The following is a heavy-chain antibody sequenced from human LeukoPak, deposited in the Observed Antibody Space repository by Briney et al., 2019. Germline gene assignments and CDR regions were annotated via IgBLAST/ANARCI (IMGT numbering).Heavy chain of an antibody. CDR2: ISWNSGSI. D-gene: IGHD3-10*01. Sequence: PGRSLRLSCAASGFTFDDYAMHWVRQAPGKGLEWVSGISWNSGSIGYADSVKGRFTISRDNAKNSLYLQMNSLRAEDTAVYYCATQSIGFGLGKGYWGQGTLVTVSS. CDR3: ATQSIGFGLGKGY. CDR1: GFTFDDYA. V-gene: IGHV3-9*01. J-gene: IGHJ4*02.